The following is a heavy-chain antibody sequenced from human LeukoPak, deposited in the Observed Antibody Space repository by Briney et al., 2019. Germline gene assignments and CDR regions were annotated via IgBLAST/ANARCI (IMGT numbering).Heavy chain of an antibody. CDR1: GFTFSSYE. D-gene: IGHD1-26*01. Sequence: PGGSLRLSCAASGFTFSSYEMYWVRQAPGKGLEWVSYISSSGSTIYYADSVKGRFTISRDNAKNSLYLQMNSLRAEDTAVYYCARDDLSGSYYDYWGQGTLVTVSS. CDR2: ISSSGSTI. CDR3: ARDDLSGSYYDY. V-gene: IGHV3-48*03. J-gene: IGHJ4*02.